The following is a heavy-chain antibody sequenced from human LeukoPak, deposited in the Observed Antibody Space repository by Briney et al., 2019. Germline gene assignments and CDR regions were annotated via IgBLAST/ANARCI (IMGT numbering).Heavy chain of an antibody. CDR1: GYTFTSYG. D-gene: IGHD6-25*01. J-gene: IGHJ5*02. V-gene: IGHV1-18*01. CDR3: ARTRQRGGYFGWFDP. CDR2: ISAYNGNT. Sequence: GASVKVSRKASGYTFTSYGISWVRQAPGQGLEWMGWISAYNGNTNYAQKLQGRVTMTTDTSTSTAYMELRSLRSDDTAVYYCARTRQRGGYFGWFDPWGQGTLVTVSS.